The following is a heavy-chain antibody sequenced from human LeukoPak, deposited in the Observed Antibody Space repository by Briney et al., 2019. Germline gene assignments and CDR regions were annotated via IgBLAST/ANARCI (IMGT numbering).Heavy chain of an antibody. J-gene: IGHJ6*02. CDR1: AGSFSGYY. CDR2: INHSGST. Sequence: SETLSLTCAVYAGSFSGYYWSWIRQPPGKGLEWIGEINHSGSTNYNPSLKSRVTISVDTSKNQFSLKLSSVTAADTAVYYCARGRKGYYYYGMDVWGQGTTVTVSS. CDR3: ARGRKGYYYYGMDV. V-gene: IGHV4-34*01.